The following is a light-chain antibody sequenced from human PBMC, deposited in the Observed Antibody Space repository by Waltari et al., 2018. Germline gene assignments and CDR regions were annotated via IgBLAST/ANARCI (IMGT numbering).Light chain of an antibody. V-gene: IGKV4-1*01. CDR3: QQCYTCPYT. CDR1: QSVLSSSNTKNN. Sequence: DIVMTQSPDSLALSLGERATITCKSSQSVLSSSNTKNNLGGYQQKPGQPPKMLIFWASTRASGVPDRFIGGGSGTDFTLPISSLQAEDVAVYYCQQCYTCPYTFGQGTKLEIK. CDR2: WAS. J-gene: IGKJ2*01.